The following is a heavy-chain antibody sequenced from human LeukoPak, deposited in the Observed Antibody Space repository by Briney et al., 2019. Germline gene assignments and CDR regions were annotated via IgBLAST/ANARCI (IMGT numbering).Heavy chain of an antibody. CDR3: ARDPDPHDYGGNGYGFY. J-gene: IGHJ4*02. D-gene: IGHD4-23*01. Sequence: ASVKASCKASGYTFTSYGISWVRQAPGQGLEWMGWISAYNGNTNYAQKLQGRVTMTTDTSTSTAYMELRSLRSDDTAVYYCARDPDPHDYGGNGYGFYWGQGTLVTVSS. CDR2: ISAYNGNT. V-gene: IGHV1-18*01. CDR1: GYTFTSYG.